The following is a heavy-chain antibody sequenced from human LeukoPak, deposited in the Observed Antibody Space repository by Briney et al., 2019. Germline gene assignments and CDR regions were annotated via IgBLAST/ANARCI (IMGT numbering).Heavy chain of an antibody. CDR2: INPDSGDT. CDR1: GYTFTGYY. J-gene: IGHJ6*02. CDR3: ARARYYYDSSGYYSSSGFGMDV. D-gene: IGHD3-22*01. Sequence: ASVRVSCTAAGYTFTGYYIHWVRQAPGQGLEWIGWINPDSGDTHYAQTFQGRVTMTRDTSISTAYMELSRLRSDDTAVYYCARARYYYDSSGYYSSSGFGMDVWGQGTTVSVS. V-gene: IGHV1-2*02.